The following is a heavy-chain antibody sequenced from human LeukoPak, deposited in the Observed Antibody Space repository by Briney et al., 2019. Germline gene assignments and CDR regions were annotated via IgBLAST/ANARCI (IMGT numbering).Heavy chain of an antibody. CDR3: ARGLVVVVPAATSFDY. D-gene: IGHD2-2*01. Sequence: GGSLRLSCAASGFTFSSYSMNWVRQAPGKGLEWVPSISSSSSYIYYADSVKGRFTISRDSAKNSLYLQMNSLRAEDTAVYYCARGLVVVVPAATSFDYWGQGTLVTVSS. CDR1: GFTFSSYS. CDR2: ISSSSSYI. J-gene: IGHJ4*02. V-gene: IGHV3-21*01.